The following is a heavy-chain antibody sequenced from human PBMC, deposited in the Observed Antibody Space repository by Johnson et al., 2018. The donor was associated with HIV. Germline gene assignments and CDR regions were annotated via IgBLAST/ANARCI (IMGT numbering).Heavy chain of an antibody. CDR1: GFTVSSNY. Sequence: MLLVESGGGLVQLGGSLRLSCAASGFTVSSNYMNWVRQAPGKGLEWVSVIYSGGSTYYADSVKGRFTISRDNSKNTVYLQMNSLRAEDTAVYYCARVGQLARTHAFDIWGQGTMVTVSS. J-gene: IGHJ3*02. D-gene: IGHD6-13*01. V-gene: IGHV3-66*02. CDR3: ARVGQLARTHAFDI. CDR2: IYSGGST.